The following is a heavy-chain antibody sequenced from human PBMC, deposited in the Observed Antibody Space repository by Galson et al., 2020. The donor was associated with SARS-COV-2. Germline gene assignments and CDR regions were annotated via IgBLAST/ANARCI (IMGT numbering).Heavy chain of an antibody. Sequence: SETLSLTCAASGGTIATDTYHWSWNRQPAGRGLDWTGPISTSESNTYNPSLKSRVTISFDTSKNQFSLKLSSVTAADTAVYFCARAMETTRPDLWGQGTLVTVSS. CDR2: ISTSESN. J-gene: IGHJ4*02. CDR3: ARAMETTRPDL. D-gene: IGHD1-1*01. V-gene: IGHV4-61*02. CDR1: GGTIATDTYH.